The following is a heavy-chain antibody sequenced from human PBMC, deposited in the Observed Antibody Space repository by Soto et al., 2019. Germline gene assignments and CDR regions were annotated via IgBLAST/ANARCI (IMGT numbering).Heavy chain of an antibody. V-gene: IGHV3-23*01. CDR3: ARPTRGYQLPNACDI. D-gene: IGHD2-2*01. CDR2: ISGSGGST. CDR1: GFTFSSYA. Sequence: EVQLLESGGGLVQPGGSLRLSCAASGFTFSSYAMTWVRHAPGKALEWVSAISGSGGSTYYADSVKGRFTISRDNSKDKRYLQMHSLRAEDTAVYYCARPTRGYQLPNACDIWGQGTMVTVSS. J-gene: IGHJ3*02.